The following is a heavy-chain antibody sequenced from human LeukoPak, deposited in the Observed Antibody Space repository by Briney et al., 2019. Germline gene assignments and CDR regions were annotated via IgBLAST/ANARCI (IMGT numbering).Heavy chain of an antibody. CDR2: IYHSGST. Sequence: PSETLSLTCTVSGYSISSGYYWGWIRQPPGKGLEWIGSIYHSGSTYYNPSLKSRVTISVDTSKNQFSLKLSSVTAADTAMYYCAREGSDYGGNSDPFDIWGQGTMVTVSS. CDR1: GYSISSGYY. D-gene: IGHD4-23*01. V-gene: IGHV4-38-2*02. CDR3: AREGSDYGGNSDPFDI. J-gene: IGHJ3*02.